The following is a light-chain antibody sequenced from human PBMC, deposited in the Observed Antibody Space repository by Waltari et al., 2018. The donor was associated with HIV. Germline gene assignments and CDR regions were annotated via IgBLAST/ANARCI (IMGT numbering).Light chain of an antibody. CDR3: SSYTSSSTFYVV. Sequence: QSALTQPASVSGSPGQSITISCTGTSSDVGGYNYVPWSQQHPGKAPKLMIYDVSNRPSGVSNRFSGSKSGNTASLTISGLQAEDEADYYCSSYTSSSTFYVVFGGGTKLTVL. V-gene: IGLV2-14*01. CDR1: SSDVGGYNY. CDR2: DVS. J-gene: IGLJ2*01.